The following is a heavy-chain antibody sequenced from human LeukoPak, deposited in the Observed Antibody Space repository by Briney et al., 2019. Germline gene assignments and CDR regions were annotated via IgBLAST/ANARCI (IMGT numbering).Heavy chain of an antibody. J-gene: IGHJ4*02. CDR1: GLSFTSFA. CDR2: LRDDGET. Sequence: GGSLRLSCAASGLSFTSFAMSWVRQAPARGPEWVSSLRDDGETFYADSVRGRFTLSRDDSRNTVYLQLNNLRVEDTAIYYCARASWVSSADAVRWGQGTQVTVSS. CDR3: ARASWVSSADAVR. D-gene: IGHD3-16*01. V-gene: IGHV3-23*01.